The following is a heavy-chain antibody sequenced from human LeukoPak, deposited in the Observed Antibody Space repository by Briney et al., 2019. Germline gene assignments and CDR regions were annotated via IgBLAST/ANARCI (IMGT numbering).Heavy chain of an antibody. V-gene: IGHV4-59*01. CDR1: GGSFTPYY. D-gene: IGHD3-9*01. CDR2: ISYSGST. CDR3: ARGFDGPNAFDI. Sequence: SETLSLTCTVSGGSFTPYYWSWIRQPPGKGLEWIGHISYSGSTNYNPSLKSRVTVSIDTSKNQVSLKLSSMTAADTAVYYCARGFDGPNAFDIWGQGTMVTVSS. J-gene: IGHJ3*02.